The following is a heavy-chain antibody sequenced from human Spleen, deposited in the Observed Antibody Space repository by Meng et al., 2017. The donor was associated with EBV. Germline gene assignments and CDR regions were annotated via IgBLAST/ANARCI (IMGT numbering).Heavy chain of an antibody. CDR1: GYTFNDYG. J-gene: IGHJ4*02. CDR2: ISAYNGNT. Sequence: QIQLVRSGGEVKKPGASVKVACKASGYTFNDYGSTWVRQAPGQGLELVGWISAYNGNTNYAQNLRGRVTLTTDTSTSTAYMELRSLRSDDTAMYYCARDLDRYGDYVGYWGQGTLVTVSS. V-gene: IGHV1-18*01. CDR3: ARDLDRYGDYVGY. D-gene: IGHD4-17*01.